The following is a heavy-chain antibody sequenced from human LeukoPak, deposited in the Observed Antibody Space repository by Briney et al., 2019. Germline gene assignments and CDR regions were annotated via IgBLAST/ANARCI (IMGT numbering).Heavy chain of an antibody. J-gene: IGHJ4*02. Sequence: GGSLRLSCAASGFTFDDYTMHWVRQAPGKGLEWVSGISWNSGSIGYADSVKGRFTISRDNAKNSLYLQMNSLRAEDTALYYCAKAAYSSSWYYFDYWGQGTLVTVSS. V-gene: IGHV3-9*01. D-gene: IGHD6-13*01. CDR3: AKAAYSSSWYYFDY. CDR1: GFTFDDYT. CDR2: ISWNSGSI.